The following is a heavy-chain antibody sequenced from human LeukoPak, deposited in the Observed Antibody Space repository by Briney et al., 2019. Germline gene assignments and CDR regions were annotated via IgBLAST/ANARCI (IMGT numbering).Heavy chain of an antibody. Sequence: GGSLRLSCAASGFTFSNAWMSWVRQAPGKGLEWVGRIKSKTDGGTTDYAAPVKGRFTISRDDSKNTLYLQMNSLRAEDTAVYYCATRPSGDSSGYLADDAFDIWGQGTMVTVSS. J-gene: IGHJ3*02. CDR3: ATRPSGDSSGYLADDAFDI. V-gene: IGHV3-15*01. D-gene: IGHD3-22*01. CDR1: GFTFSNAW. CDR2: IKSKTDGGTT.